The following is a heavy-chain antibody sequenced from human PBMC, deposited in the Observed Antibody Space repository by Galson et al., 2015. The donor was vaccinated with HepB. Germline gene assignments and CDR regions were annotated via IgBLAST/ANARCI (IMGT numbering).Heavy chain of an antibody. Sequence: SLRLSCAASGFTFSFYWMSWVRQAPGKGLEWVANLNQDGSEKYYVDSVKGRFTISRDNDKNSVYLQMNSLRAEDTAVYYCARGGDHTSFEFLGQGTPVTVSS. CDR2: LNQDGSEK. CDR1: GFTFSFYW. J-gene: IGHJ4*02. V-gene: IGHV3-7*01. D-gene: IGHD3-3*01. CDR3: ARGGDHTSFEF.